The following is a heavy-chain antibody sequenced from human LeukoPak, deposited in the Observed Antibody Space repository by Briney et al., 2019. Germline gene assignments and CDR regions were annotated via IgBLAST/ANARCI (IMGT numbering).Heavy chain of an antibody. D-gene: IGHD2-21*02. CDR1: GGSNSSGGYY. J-gene: IGHJ4*02. CDR2: IYYSGST. V-gene: IGHV4-31*03. CDR3: ARADVCGGDCLSFDY. Sequence: SETLSLTCTVSGGSNSSGGYYWSWIRPHPGKGLEWIGYIYYSGSTYYNPSLKSRVTISVDTSKNQFSLKLSSVTAADAAVYYCARADVCGGDCLSFDYWGQGTLVTVSS.